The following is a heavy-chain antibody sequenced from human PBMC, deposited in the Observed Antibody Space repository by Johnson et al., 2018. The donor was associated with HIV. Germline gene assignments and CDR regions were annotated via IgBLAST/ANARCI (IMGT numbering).Heavy chain of an antibody. CDR2: ISYDGSNK. CDR1: GFTFSSYA. CDR3: AKDRDYYGSGLI. Sequence: QMLLVESGGGVVQPGRSLRLSCAASGFTFSSYAMHWVRQAPGKGLAWVAVISYDGSNKHYADSVQGRFTISRDNSKNTLYLQMNSLRAEDTAVYYCAKDRDYYGSGLIWGQGTMVTVSS. V-gene: IGHV3-30*04. D-gene: IGHD3-10*01. J-gene: IGHJ3*02.